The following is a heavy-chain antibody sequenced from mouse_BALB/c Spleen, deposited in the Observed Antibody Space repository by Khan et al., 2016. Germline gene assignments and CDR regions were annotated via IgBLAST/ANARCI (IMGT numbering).Heavy chain of an antibody. CDR2: INPSNGDT. CDR3: TRAGYDYPFAY. J-gene: IGHJ3*01. Sequence: QVQLQQSGAELVKPGASVKLSCKASGYTFTSYYMYWVKQRPGQGLEWLGEINPSNGDTNFNERFKSKATLTVDKSSSSTYMQFSSLTSKDSAFDCCTRAGYDYPFAYWGQGTLVTVSA. V-gene: IGHV1S81*02. CDR1: GYTFTSYY. D-gene: IGHD2-4*01.